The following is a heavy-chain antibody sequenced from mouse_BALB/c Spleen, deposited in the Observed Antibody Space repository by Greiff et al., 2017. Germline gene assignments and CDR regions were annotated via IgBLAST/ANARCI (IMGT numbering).Heavy chain of an antibody. V-gene: IGHV2-9*02. CDR2: IWAGGST. D-gene: IGHD1-1*01. J-gene: IGHJ3*01. CDR1: GFSSTSYG. CDR3: ATYGSSYGFAY. Sequence: QVQLKESGPGLVAPSQSLSITCTVSGFSSTSYGVHWVRQPPGKGLEWLGVIWAGGSTNYNSALMSRLSISKDNSKSQVFLKMNSLQTDDTAMYYCATYGSSYGFAYWGQGTLVTVSA.